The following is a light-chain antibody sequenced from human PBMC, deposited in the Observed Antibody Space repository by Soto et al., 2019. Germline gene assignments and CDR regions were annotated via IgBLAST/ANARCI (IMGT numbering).Light chain of an antibody. V-gene: IGKV3-11*01. CDR3: QVRTILSIA. Sequence: EIVLTQSPATLSLSPGERATLSCRASQSVRNFLAWYQQKPGQAPRLLIYGASNRATGIPDRFSGSGSGTDFTLTINNLEPEDFAVYYCQVRTILSIAFGRVTRLEV. CDR2: GAS. J-gene: IGKJ5*01. CDR1: QSVRNF.